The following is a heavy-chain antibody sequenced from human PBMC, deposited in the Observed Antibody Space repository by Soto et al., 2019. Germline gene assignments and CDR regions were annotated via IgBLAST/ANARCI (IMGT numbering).Heavy chain of an antibody. CDR3: AREPSGQYYFDY. CDR2: IYYSGST. J-gene: IGHJ4*02. CDR1: GGSISSYY. V-gene: IGHV4-59*01. Sequence: PSETLSLTCTVSGGSISSYYWSWIRQPPGKGLEWIGYIYYSGSTNYNPSLKSRVTISVDTSKNQFSMKLSSVTAADPAVYYYAREPSGQYYFDYWGQGTLVTVSS.